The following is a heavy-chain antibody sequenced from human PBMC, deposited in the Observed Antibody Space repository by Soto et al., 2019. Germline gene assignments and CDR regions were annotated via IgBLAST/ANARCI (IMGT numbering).Heavy chain of an antibody. D-gene: IGHD6-19*01. CDR3: ARSSSGWQCYYYGMDV. CDR2: IGTAGDT. V-gene: IGHV3-13*01. J-gene: IGHJ6*02. Sequence: EVQLVESGGGLVQPGGSLRLSCAASGFTFSSYDMHWVRQATGKGLEWVSAIGTAGDTYYPGSVKGRFTISRENAKNSLYLQMTSLRAGDTAVYDCARSSSGWQCYYYGMDVCGQGTTVTVSS. CDR1: GFTFSSYD.